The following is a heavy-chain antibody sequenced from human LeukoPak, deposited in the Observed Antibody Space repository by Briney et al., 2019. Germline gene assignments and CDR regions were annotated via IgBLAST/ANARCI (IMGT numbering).Heavy chain of an antibody. CDR2: IYYSGST. J-gene: IGHJ3*02. Sequence: SETLSLTCTVSGGSISSYYWSWIRQPPGKGLEWIGYIYYSGSTNYNPSLKSRVTISVDTSKNQFSLKLSSVTAADTAVYYCARGVDYYGSGSYYDAFDIWGQGTMVTVSS. V-gene: IGHV4-59*01. CDR3: ARGVDYYGSGSYYDAFDI. D-gene: IGHD3-10*01. CDR1: GGSISSYY.